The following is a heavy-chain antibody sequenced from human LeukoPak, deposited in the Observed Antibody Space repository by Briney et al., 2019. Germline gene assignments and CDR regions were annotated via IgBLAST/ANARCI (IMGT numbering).Heavy chain of an antibody. J-gene: IGHJ4*02. CDR1: GFTFSDYY. CDR2: ISSSGSTI. Sequence: GGSLRLSCAASGFTFSDYYMSWISQAPGKGLEWVSYISSSGSTIYYADSVKGRFTISRDNARNSLYLQMNSLRAEDTAVYYCASGIAAAGTFDYWGQGTLVTVSS. V-gene: IGHV3-11*01. D-gene: IGHD6-13*01. CDR3: ASGIAAAGTFDY.